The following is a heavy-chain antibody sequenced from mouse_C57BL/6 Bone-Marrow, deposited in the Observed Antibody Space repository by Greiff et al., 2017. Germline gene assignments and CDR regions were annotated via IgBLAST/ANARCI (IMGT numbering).Heavy chain of an antibody. CDR1: GFSLTSYA. V-gene: IGHV2-9-1*01. D-gene: IGHD1-1*01. J-gene: IGHJ1*03. CDR3: ARKGYYGSSYVDWYFDV. CDR2: IWTGGGT. Sequence: LQESGPGLVAPSQSLSITCTVSGFSLTSYAISWVRQPPGKGLEWLGVIWTGGGTNYNSALKSRLSISKDNSKSQVFLKMNSLQTDDTARYYCARKGYYGSSYVDWYFDVWGTGTTVTVSS.